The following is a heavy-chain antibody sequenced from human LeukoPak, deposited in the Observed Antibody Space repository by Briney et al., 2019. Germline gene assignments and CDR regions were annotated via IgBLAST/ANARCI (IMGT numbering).Heavy chain of an antibody. Sequence: PGGSLRLSCAASGFTFSSYSMNWVRQAPGKGLEWVSSISSSSSYIYYADSVKGRFTISRDNAKNSLYLQMNSLRAEDTAVYYCARDPRYSGYDHNRGIDYWGQGTLVTVSS. V-gene: IGHV3-21*01. D-gene: IGHD5-12*01. CDR3: ARDPRYSGYDHNRGIDY. J-gene: IGHJ4*02. CDR2: ISSSSSYI. CDR1: GFTFSSYS.